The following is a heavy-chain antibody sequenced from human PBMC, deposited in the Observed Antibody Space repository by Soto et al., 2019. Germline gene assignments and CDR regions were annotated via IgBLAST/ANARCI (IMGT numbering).Heavy chain of an antibody. CDR2: ISTGGDNI. CDR3: VKDGSSGWPYFYDMDV. Sequence: EVQLVESGGGLVQPGGSLRLSCAASGFTFSDFEMDWVRQAPGKGLEWVSHISTGGDNIFYADSVKGRFTISRDNAKNSLYLQMNSLRAEDTAVYYCVKDGSSGWPYFYDMDVWGQGTTVTVSS. D-gene: IGHD6-19*01. V-gene: IGHV3-48*03. J-gene: IGHJ6*02. CDR1: GFTFSDFE.